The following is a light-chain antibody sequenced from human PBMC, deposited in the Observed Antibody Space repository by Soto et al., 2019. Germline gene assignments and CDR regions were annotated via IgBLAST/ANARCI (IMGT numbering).Light chain of an antibody. CDR3: QQYNNWAPWT. Sequence: EIMMTQSPGTLSASPGETATLSCRASQSVSSNLAWYQQKPGQAPGLLIYGASTRATGIPARFSGSGSGTEFSLTISSLQSADFAVYYCQQYNNWAPWTFGQGTKVDI. J-gene: IGKJ1*01. CDR2: GAS. CDR1: QSVSSN. V-gene: IGKV3-15*01.